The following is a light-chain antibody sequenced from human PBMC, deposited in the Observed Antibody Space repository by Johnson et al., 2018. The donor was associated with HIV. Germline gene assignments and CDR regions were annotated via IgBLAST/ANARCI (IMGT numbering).Light chain of an antibody. Sequence: QPVLTQPPSVSAAPGQKVTISCSGSSSNIGNNYVSWYQQLPGTAPKLLIYENNKRPSGIPDRFSGSKSGTSATLGLTGLQTGDEADYYCGTWDSSLRVGFFGTWTKVTVL. V-gene: IGLV1-51*02. CDR2: ENN. J-gene: IGLJ1*01. CDR1: SSNIGNNY. CDR3: GTWDSSLRVGF.